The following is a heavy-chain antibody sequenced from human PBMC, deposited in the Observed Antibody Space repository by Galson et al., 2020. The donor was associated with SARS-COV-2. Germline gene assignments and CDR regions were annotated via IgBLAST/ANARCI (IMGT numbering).Heavy chain of an antibody. CDR1: GFSLSTSGMC. CDR2: IDWDDDK. Sequence: SGPTLVKPTQTLTLTCTFSGFSLSTSGMCVSWIRQPPGKALEWLALIDWDDDKYYSTSLKTRLTISKDTSKNQVVLTMTNMDPVDTATYYCARIRTRRPVLLWFGELDYWGQGTLVTVSS. CDR3: ARIRTRRPVLLWFGELDY. V-gene: IGHV2-70*01. J-gene: IGHJ4*02. D-gene: IGHD3-10*01.